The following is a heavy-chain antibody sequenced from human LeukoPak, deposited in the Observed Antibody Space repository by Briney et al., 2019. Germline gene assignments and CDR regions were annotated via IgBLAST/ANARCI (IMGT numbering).Heavy chain of an antibody. Sequence: PGRSLRLSCAASGFTFNSYSMHWVRQAPGKGLEWVTAISDDETYKFYADSVKGRFTISRDNSKNTLYLQMNSLRAEDTAVYYCARDRTVVVVTAICTDYWGQGTLVTVSS. J-gene: IGHJ4*02. CDR1: GFTFNSYS. CDR3: ARDRTVVVVTAICTDY. CDR2: ISDDETYK. D-gene: IGHD2-21*02. V-gene: IGHV3-30-3*01.